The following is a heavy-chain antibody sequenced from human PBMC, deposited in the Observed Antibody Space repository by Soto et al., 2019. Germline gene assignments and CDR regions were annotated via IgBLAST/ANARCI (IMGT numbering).Heavy chain of an antibody. CDR2: IYYSGST. Sequence: SETLSLTCTVSGGSISSGGYYWSWIRQHPGKGLEWIGYIYYSGSTYYNPSLKSRVTISVDTSKNQFSLKLSSVTAADTAVYYCARGAGTGYYYYMDVWGKGTTVTVSS. V-gene: IGHV4-31*02. CDR3: ARGAGTGYYYYMDV. D-gene: IGHD6-13*01. J-gene: IGHJ6*03. CDR1: GGSISSGGYY.